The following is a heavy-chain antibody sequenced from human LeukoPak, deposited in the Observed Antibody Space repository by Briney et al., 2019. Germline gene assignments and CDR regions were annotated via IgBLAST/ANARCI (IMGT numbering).Heavy chain of an antibody. CDR1: GGSISSSSYY. J-gene: IGHJ4*02. V-gene: IGHV4-61*02. D-gene: IGHD1-26*01. CDR2: IYTSGST. Sequence: SGTLSLTCTVSGGSISSSSYYWSWIRQPAGKGLEWIGRIYTSGSTNYNPSLKSRVTMSVDTSKNQFSLKLSSVTAADTAVYYCARGKGASLWSYFDYWGQGTLVTVSS. CDR3: ARGKGASLWSYFDY.